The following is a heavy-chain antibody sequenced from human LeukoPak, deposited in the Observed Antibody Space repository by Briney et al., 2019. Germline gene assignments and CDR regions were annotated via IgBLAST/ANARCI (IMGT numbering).Heavy chain of an antibody. J-gene: IGHJ4*02. Sequence: GRSLRLSCSASGFTFDDYAMHWVRQAPGKGLEWVARICWSSGSIGYADSVKGRFTISRDHAKHFLYLQLSSLRAEDMALYYCAKSVYTAIDYSFDCWGQGSMVSV. V-gene: IGHV3-9*03. D-gene: IGHD5-18*01. CDR2: ICWSSGSI. CDR1: GFTFDDYA. CDR3: AKSVYTAIDYSFDC.